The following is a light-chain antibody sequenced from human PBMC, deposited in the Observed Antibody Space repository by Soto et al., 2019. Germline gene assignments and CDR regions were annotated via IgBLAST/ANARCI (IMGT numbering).Light chain of an antibody. CDR3: QQYATSPWT. CDR2: GAL. V-gene: IGKV3-20*01. Sequence: ETVLTQSPGTLSLSPGERATLSCRASQSVTNSYLAWFQQKPGQAPRLLIFGALSRATGIPDRFSGSGSGTDFTLTISRLEPEDFAVHYCQQYATSPWTFGQGTKVEVK. CDR1: QSVTNSY. J-gene: IGKJ1*01.